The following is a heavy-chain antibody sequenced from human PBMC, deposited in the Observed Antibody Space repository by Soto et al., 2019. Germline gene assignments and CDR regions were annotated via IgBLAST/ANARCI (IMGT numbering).Heavy chain of an antibody. CDR2: VKSKTEGGTT. D-gene: IGHD3-3*01. CDR3: TTRPDGYYPDY. Sequence: EVQLVESGGGLVKPGGSLRLSCAASGFTFSNAWMSWVRQAPGKGLEWVGRVKSKTEGGTTDYATPVKGRFTISRDDSKNTLYLQMNSLKTEDTAVYYCTTRPDGYYPDYWGQGTLVTVSS. J-gene: IGHJ4*02. V-gene: IGHV3-15*01. CDR1: GFTFSNAW.